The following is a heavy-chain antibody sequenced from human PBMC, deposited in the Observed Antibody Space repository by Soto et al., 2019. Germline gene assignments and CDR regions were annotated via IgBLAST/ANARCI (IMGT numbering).Heavy chain of an antibody. J-gene: IGHJ4*02. V-gene: IGHV3-30*18. CDR2: ISYDGSNK. CDR3: AKAPEYSSYFYFDY. Sequence: GGSLRLSCAASGFTFSSYGMHWVRQAPGKGLEWVAVISYDGSNKYYADSVKGRFTISRDNSKNTLYLQMNSLRAEDTAVYYCAKAPEYSSYFYFDYWGQGTLVTVSS. CDR1: GFTFSSYG. D-gene: IGHD6-6*01.